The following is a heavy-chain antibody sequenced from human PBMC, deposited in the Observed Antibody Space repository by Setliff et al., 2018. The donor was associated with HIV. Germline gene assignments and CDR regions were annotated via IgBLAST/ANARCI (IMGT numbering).Heavy chain of an antibody. D-gene: IGHD5-18*01. CDR1: GFSFRTYA. V-gene: IGHV3-23*01. CDR3: ARDQGYKYGDVFDI. J-gene: IGHJ3*02. Sequence: PGGSLRLSCAASGFSFRTYAMSWVRQAPGKGLEWVSAISGSGDSTFYADSVQGRFTISRDNSKNTLYLQMNSLRAEDMAVYYCARDQGYKYGDVFDIWGRGTKVTVSS. CDR2: ISGSGDST.